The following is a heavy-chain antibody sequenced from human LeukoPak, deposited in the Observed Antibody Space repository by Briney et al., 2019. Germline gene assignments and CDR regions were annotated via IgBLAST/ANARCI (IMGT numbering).Heavy chain of an antibody. CDR1: GYSFTSYW. CDR3: ARQSTKSFDF. V-gene: IGHV5-51*01. J-gene: IGHJ4*02. Sequence: GESLKIPCKGSGYSFTSYWIGWVRQMPGKGLEWMGIIYPGDSDTRYSPSFQGQVTMSVDKSISTAYLQWSSLKASDTAIYYCARQSTKSFDFWGQRTLVTVSS. CDR2: IYPGDSDT.